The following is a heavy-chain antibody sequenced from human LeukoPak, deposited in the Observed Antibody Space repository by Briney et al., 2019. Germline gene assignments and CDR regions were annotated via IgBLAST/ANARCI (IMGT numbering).Heavy chain of an antibody. CDR1: GFTFRNYA. CDR2: ISGSGGST. D-gene: IGHD1-26*01. V-gene: IGHV3-23*01. Sequence: GGSLRLSCAASGFTFRNYAMNWVRQAPGKGLEWVSAISGSGGSTYYADSVKGRFTISRDNSKNTLYLQMNSLRAEDTAVYYCSSIVGAPNHAFDIWGQGTMVTVSS. CDR3: SSIVGAPNHAFDI. J-gene: IGHJ3*02.